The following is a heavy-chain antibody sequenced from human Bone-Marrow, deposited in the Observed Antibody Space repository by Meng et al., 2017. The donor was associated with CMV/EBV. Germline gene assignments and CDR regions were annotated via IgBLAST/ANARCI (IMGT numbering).Heavy chain of an antibody. CDR2: IKQDGSEK. CDR1: GFTFSSYW. J-gene: IGHJ6*02. V-gene: IGHV3-7*01. D-gene: IGHD4-11*01. CDR3: ASVDYSNSYYYYYGMDV. Sequence: GGSLRLSCAASGFTFSSYWMSWVRQAPGKGLEWVANIKQDGSEKYYVDSVKGRFTISRDNANNSLYLQMNSLRAEDTAVYYCASVDYSNSYYYYYGMDVWGQGTTVTFYS.